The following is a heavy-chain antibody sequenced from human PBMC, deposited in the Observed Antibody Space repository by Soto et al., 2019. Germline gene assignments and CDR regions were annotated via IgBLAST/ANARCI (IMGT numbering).Heavy chain of an antibody. V-gene: IGHV3-49*03. D-gene: IGHD6-13*01. CDR2: IRSKAYGGTT. CDR1: GFTFGDYA. J-gene: IGHJ3*02. Sequence: GGSLRLSCTASGFTFGDYAMSWFRQAPGKGLEWVGFIRSKAYGGTTEYAASVKGRFTISRDDSKSIAHLQMNSLKTEDTAVYYCTRERIGYSSRGAFDIWGQGTMVTVSS. CDR3: TRERIGYSSRGAFDI.